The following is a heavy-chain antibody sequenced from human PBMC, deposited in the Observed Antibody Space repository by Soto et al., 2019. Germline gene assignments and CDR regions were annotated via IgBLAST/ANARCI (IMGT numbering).Heavy chain of an antibody. J-gene: IGHJ6*02. Sequence: GGSLRLSCAASGFSVSSDYMSWVRQAPGKGLEWVSLIYSGGDTYYADSVKGRFTISRDISSNTIYLHMTSLRAGDTAIYYCTRAGSDPGNFYISNYYAMDVWGRGTTVTVSS. D-gene: IGHD3-10*01. CDR3: TRAGSDPGNFYISNYYAMDV. CDR1: GFSVSSDY. V-gene: IGHV3-53*01. CDR2: IYSGGDT.